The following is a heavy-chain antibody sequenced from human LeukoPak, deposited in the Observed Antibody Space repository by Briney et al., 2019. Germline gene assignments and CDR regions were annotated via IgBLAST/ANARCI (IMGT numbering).Heavy chain of an antibody. Sequence: SETLSLACAVYGGSFSGYYWSWIRQPPGKGLEWIGEINHSGSTNYNPSLKSRVTISVDTSKNQFSLRLSSVTAADTAVYYCARRAGAYSHPYDYWGQGTLVTVSS. J-gene: IGHJ4*02. CDR3: ARRAGAYSHPYDY. CDR2: INHSGST. V-gene: IGHV4-34*01. D-gene: IGHD4/OR15-4a*01. CDR1: GGSFSGYY.